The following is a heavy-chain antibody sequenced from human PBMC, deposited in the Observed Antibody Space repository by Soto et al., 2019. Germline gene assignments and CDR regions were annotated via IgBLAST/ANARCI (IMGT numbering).Heavy chain of an antibody. Sequence: EVQVVESGGGLIQPGGSLRLSCEASGFSVTANYMSWVRQAPGKGLEWVSVIYSGGSTYYVDSVKGRFSISRDISKNTLYLQMNGLRAEDTAVYYCLGYGYWGQGTLVTVSS. CDR2: IYSGGST. V-gene: IGHV3-53*01. CDR1: GFSVTANY. J-gene: IGHJ4*02. D-gene: IGHD5-12*01. CDR3: LGYGY.